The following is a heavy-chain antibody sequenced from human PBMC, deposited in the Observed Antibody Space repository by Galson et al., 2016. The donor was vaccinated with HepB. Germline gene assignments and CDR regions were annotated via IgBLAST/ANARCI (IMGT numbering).Heavy chain of an antibody. D-gene: IGHD3-3*01. Sequence: SLRLSCAASGFIFNNFGMSWVRQAPGKGLEWVSEITHSGESTYYADAVQGRFRISRDNSKNTLYLQMDSLSGGDTATYYCAKEGGPGYYDFWSGRPAYFASWGQGTLVTVSA. CDR2: ITHSGEST. CDR3: AKEGGPGYYDFWSGRPAYFAS. V-gene: IGHV3-23*01. J-gene: IGHJ4*02. CDR1: GFIFNNFG.